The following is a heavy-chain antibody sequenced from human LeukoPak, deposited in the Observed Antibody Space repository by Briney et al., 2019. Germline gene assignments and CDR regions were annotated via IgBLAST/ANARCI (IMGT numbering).Heavy chain of an antibody. V-gene: IGHV4-38-2*02. D-gene: IGHD2-2*01. CDR2: IYHSGST. CDR3: ARELVPAARFDP. J-gene: IGHJ5*02. Sequence: PSETLSLTCTVSGYSISSGYYWGWIRQLPGKGLEWIGSIYHSGSTYYNPSLKSRVTISVDTSKNQFSLKLSSVTAADTAVYYCARELVPAARFDPWGQGTLVTVSS. CDR1: GYSISSGYY.